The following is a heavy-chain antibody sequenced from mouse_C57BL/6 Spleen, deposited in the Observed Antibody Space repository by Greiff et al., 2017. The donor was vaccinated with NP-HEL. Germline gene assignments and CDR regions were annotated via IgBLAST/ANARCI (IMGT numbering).Heavy chain of an antibody. CDR2: ISSGGSYT. D-gene: IGHD2-5*01. Sequence: EVQVVESGGDLVKPGGSLKLSCAASGFTFSSYGMSWVRQTPDKRLEWVATISSGGSYTYYPDSVKGRFTISGDNAKNTLYLQMGSLKSEDTAMYYCARHYSNSHWYFDVWGTGTTVTVSS. CDR1: GFTFSSYG. J-gene: IGHJ1*03. CDR3: ARHYSNSHWYFDV. V-gene: IGHV5-6*01.